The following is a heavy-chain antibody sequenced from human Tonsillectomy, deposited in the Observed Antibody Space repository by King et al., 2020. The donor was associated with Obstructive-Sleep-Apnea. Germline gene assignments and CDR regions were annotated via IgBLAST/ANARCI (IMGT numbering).Heavy chain of an antibody. V-gene: IGHV3-30*18. D-gene: IGHD6-13*01. CDR3: AKDLGSSWFFDY. J-gene: IGHJ4*02. Sequence: QVQLVESGGGVVQPGRSLRLSCAASGFTFSSYGIHWVRQAPGKGLEWVAVISSGGSIQYYADSVKGRFTISRDSSENTLYLQMNSLRAEDTAVYYCAKDLGSSWFFDYWGQGTLVTVSS. CDR1: GFTFSSYG. CDR2: ISSGGSIQ.